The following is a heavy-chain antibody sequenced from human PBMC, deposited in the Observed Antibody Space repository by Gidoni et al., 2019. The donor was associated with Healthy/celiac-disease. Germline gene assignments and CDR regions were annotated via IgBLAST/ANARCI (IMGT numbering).Heavy chain of an antibody. CDR1: GYSISSGYY. CDR2: IYHSGST. D-gene: IGHD1-26*01. Sequence: QVQLQESGPGLVKPSETLSLTCAVSGYSISSGYYWGWIRQPPGKGLEWIGSIYHSGSTYYNPSLKSRVTISVDTSKNQFSLKLSSVTAADTAVYYCAITSGSYYRFDYWGQGTLVTVSS. J-gene: IGHJ4*02. CDR3: AITSGSYYRFDY. V-gene: IGHV4-38-2*01.